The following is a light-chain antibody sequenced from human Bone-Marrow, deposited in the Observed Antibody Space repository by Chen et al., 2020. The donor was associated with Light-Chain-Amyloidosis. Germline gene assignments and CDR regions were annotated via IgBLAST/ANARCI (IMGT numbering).Light chain of an antibody. J-gene: IGKJ5*01. CDR3: QQYHDWPPIT. CDR2: AAS. V-gene: IGKV3-15*01. CDR1: QSVRSN. Sequence: EIVMTQSPASVTVSPGESVTLSCRASQSVRSNLAWYQQRPGQAPRLLISAASTRASNVPVRFSGSGSGTEFTLTISTLQSEDFAVYYCQQYHDWPPITFGQGTRLEI.